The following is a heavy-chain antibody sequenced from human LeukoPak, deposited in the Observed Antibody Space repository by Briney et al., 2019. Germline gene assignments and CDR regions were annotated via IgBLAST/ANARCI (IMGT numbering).Heavy chain of an antibody. CDR3: AKDQEVVPAATGGY. CDR2: ISGSGGST. CDR1: GFTFSSYA. J-gene: IGHJ4*02. D-gene: IGHD2-2*01. V-gene: IGHV3-23*01. Sequence: GGSLRLSCAASGFTFSSYAMSWVRQAPGKGLEWVSAISGSGGSTYYADSVKGRFTISRDNSKNTLYLQMNSLRAEDTAVYYCAKDQEVVPAATGGYWGQGTLVTVSS.